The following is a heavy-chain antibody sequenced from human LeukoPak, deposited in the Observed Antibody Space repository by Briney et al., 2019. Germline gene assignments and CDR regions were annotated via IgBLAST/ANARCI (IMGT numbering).Heavy chain of an antibody. CDR3: ARRGDVYSYVG. V-gene: IGHV4-61*02. J-gene: IGHJ4*02. CDR1: GGSISSGSYY. D-gene: IGHD5-18*01. Sequence: SETLSLTCTVSGGSISSGSYYWSWIRQPAGKGLEWIGRIYTSGSTNYNPSLKSRVTISVDTSKNQFSLKLSSVTAADTAVYYCARRGDVYSYVGWGQGTLVTVSS. CDR2: IYTSGST.